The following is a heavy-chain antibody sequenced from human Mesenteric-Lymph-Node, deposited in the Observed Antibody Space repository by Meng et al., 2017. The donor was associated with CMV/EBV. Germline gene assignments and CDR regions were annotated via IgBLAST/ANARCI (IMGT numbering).Heavy chain of an antibody. D-gene: IGHD2-2*01. V-gene: IGHV1-8*02. CDR3: ARALKCSSTSCYTKYYYGMDV. CDR2: INPNSGNT. Sequence: ASVKVSCKASGYTFTGYYMHWVRQAPGQGLEWMGWINPNSGNTGYAQKFQGRVTMTRNTSISTAYMELSSLRSEDTAVYYCARALKCSSTSCYTKYYYGMDVWGQGTTVTVSS. CDR1: GYTFTGYY. J-gene: IGHJ6*02.